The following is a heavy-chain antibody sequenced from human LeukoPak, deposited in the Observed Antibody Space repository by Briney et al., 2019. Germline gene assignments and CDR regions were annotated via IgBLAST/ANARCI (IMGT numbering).Heavy chain of an antibody. D-gene: IGHD6-19*01. V-gene: IGHV1-69*05. Sequence: SSVKVSCKASGGTFSSYAISWVRQAPGQGLEWMGRIIPIFGTANYAQKFQGRVTITTDESTSTAYMELSSLRSEDTAVYYCARSIGLYSSGRGRPAPGDAFDIWGQGTMVTVSS. CDR3: ARSIGLYSSGRGRPAPGDAFDI. J-gene: IGHJ3*02. CDR2: IIPIFGTA. CDR1: GGTFSSYA.